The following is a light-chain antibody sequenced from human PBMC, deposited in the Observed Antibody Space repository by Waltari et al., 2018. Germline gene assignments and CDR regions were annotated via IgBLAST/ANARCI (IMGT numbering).Light chain of an antibody. CDR3: CSYAGDRTFV. J-gene: IGLJ1*01. CDR2: EVT. V-gene: IGLV2-23*02. Sequence: QSALTQPASVSGSPGQSITISCTGTSSDVGSYKFVSWYQQSPGKAPKFWIYEVTKRPSGVSNRFSGSKSGNTASLTISGLQAEDEADYYCCSYAGDRTFVFGTGTKVTVL. CDR1: SSDVGSYKF.